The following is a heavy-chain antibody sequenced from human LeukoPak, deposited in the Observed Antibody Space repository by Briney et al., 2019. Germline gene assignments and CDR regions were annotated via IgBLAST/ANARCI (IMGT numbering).Heavy chain of an antibody. D-gene: IGHD1-26*01. J-gene: IGHJ4*02. CDR3: ARLWWELLFDY. CDR1: GGSISSYY. Sequence: SETLSLTCTVSGGSISSYYWSWIRQPPGKGLEWIGSIYYSGSTYYNPSLKSRVTISVDTSKNQFSLKLSSVTAADTAVYYCARLWWELLFDYWGQGTLVTVSS. CDR2: IYYSGST. V-gene: IGHV4-59*05.